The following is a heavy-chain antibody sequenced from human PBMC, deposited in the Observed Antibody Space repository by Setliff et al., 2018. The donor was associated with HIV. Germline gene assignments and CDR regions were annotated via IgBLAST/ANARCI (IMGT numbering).Heavy chain of an antibody. V-gene: IGHV7-4-1*02. CDR3: ARGKRAMVRGVIITPAFDI. J-gene: IGHJ3*02. D-gene: IGHD3-10*01. CDR1: GYTFTSYA. Sequence: ASVKVSCKASGYTFTSYAMNWVRQAPGQGLEWMGWINTNTGNPTYAQGFTGRFVFSLDTSVSTAYLQISSLKAEDTAVYYCARGKRAMVRGVIITPAFDIWGQGAMVTVSS. CDR2: INTNTGNP.